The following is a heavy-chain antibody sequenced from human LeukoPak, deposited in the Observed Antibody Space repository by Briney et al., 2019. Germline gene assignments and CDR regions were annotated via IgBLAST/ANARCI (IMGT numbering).Heavy chain of an antibody. CDR2: ITHSGST. V-gene: IGHV4-34*01. CDR1: SDSFSGYS. D-gene: IGHD5-18*01. CDR3: ARAGYSYGTGYYFDY. J-gene: IGHJ4*02. Sequence: SETLSLTCAVYSDSFSGYSWSWIRQPPGKGLEWIGEITHSGSTKYNPPLKSRVTISVDTLKKQFSLKVSSVTAADAAVYYCARAGYSYGTGYYFDYWGQGALVTVSS.